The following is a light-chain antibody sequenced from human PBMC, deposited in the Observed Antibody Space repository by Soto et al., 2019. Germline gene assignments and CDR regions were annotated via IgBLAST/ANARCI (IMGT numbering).Light chain of an antibody. CDR2: AVS. CDR1: SSDVGNYNF. J-gene: IGLJ1*01. V-gene: IGLV2-14*01. CDR3: SSYSSTSTYV. Sequence: QSALTQPASVSGSAGQAITISCTGTSSDVGNYNFVSWYQQHPGKAPKLMIYAVSNRPSGVSIRFSGSKSGNTASLTISGLQAEDEADYYCSSYSSTSTYVFGAGTKVTVL.